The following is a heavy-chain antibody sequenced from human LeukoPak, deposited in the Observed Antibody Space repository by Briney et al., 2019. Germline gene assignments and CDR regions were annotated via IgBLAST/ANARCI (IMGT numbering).Heavy chain of an antibody. Sequence: SETLSLTCAVYGGSFSGYYWSWIRQPAGKGLEWIGRIYTSGSTNYNPSLKSRVTISVDTSKNQFSLKLSSVTAADTAVYYCARRLYYFDYWGQGTLVTVSS. V-gene: IGHV4-59*10. CDR1: GGSFSGYY. J-gene: IGHJ4*02. CDR3: ARRLYYFDY. CDR2: IYTSGST.